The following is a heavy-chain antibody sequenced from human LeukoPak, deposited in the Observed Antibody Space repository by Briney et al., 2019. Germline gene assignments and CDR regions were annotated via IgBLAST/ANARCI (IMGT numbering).Heavy chain of an antibody. J-gene: IGHJ6*02. CDR1: GFTVSSNY. Sequence: GGSLRLSCAASGFTVSSNYMSWVRQAPGKGLEWVSVIYSGGSTYYADSVKGRFTISRDNSKNTLYLQMNSLRAEDTAVYYCARYYYGSGSYYYGMDVWGQGTTVTVSS. D-gene: IGHD3-10*01. V-gene: IGHV3-66*01. CDR2: IYSGGST. CDR3: ARYYYGSGSYYYGMDV.